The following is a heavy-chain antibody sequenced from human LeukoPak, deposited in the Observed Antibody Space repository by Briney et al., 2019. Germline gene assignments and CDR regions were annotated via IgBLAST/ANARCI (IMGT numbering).Heavy chain of an antibody. J-gene: IGHJ6*04. CDR1: GGSISSYY. Sequence: PSETLSLTCTVSGGSISSYYWSWIRQPPGKGLEWIGYIYYSGSTNYNPSLKSRVTISVDTSKNQFSLKLSSVTAADTAVYYCARRGPAQLWPPDVWGKGTTVTISS. D-gene: IGHD5-18*01. V-gene: IGHV4-59*12. CDR2: IYYSGST. CDR3: ARRGPAQLWPPDV.